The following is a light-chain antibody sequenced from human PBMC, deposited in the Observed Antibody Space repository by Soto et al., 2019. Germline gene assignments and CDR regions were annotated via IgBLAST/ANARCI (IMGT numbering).Light chain of an antibody. Sequence: QSALTQPASVSGSPGQSITISCTGTSSDVGDYNYVSWYQQHPGKAPKLMIYDVSNRPSGVSNRFSGSKSGNTASLTISGLQAEDEADYYCSSYTSSSTLVFGTWTKVTVL. V-gene: IGLV2-14*01. J-gene: IGLJ1*01. CDR1: SSDVGDYNY. CDR3: SSYTSSSTLV. CDR2: DVS.